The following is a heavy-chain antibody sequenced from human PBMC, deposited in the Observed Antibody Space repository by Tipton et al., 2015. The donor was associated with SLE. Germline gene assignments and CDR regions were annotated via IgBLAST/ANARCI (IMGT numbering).Heavy chain of an antibody. CDR3: ARHERFDVYAGFDH. Sequence: GLVKPSETLSLTCTVSGDSISRSFWSWIRQPPGKGLEWIGFSYYSGATASNPSLKSRLTMSIDTSKNQFFMTLSSVSAADTAVYFCARHERFDVYAGFDHWGQGILVTVSS. CDR2: SYYSGAT. D-gene: IGHD5/OR15-5a*01. V-gene: IGHV4-59*08. J-gene: IGHJ5*02. CDR1: GDSISRSF.